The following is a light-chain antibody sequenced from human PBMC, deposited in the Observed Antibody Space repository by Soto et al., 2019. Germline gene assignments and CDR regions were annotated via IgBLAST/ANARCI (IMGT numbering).Light chain of an antibody. Sequence: EIQMAQSRASLSTSVGAGATITCRASQSISSYLNWYQQKPGKAPKLLIYAASSLQSGVPSRFSGSGSGTDFTLTTTSLAPEDFAVYYCQRRSNWPPITFGQGTRLEIK. CDR2: AAS. V-gene: IGKV1-39*01. J-gene: IGKJ5*01. CDR3: QRRSNWPPIT. CDR1: QSISSY.